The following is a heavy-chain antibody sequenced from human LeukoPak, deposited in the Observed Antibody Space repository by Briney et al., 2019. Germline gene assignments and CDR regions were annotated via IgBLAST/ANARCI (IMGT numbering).Heavy chain of an antibody. Sequence: GRSLRLSCAASGFTFSSYAMHWVRQAPGKGLEWVAVISYDGSNKYYADSVKGRFTISRDNSKNTLYLQMNSLRAEDTAVYYCANSRDRGFDYWGQGTLVTVSS. D-gene: IGHD3-10*01. J-gene: IGHJ4*02. CDR3: ANSRDRGFDY. CDR1: GFTFSSYA. V-gene: IGHV3-30*04. CDR2: ISYDGSNK.